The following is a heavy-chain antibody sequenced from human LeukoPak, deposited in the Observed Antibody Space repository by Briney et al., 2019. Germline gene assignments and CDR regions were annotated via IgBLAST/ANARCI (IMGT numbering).Heavy chain of an antibody. J-gene: IGHJ3*02. Sequence: SETLSLTCAVYGGSFSGYYWSWIRQPPGKGLEWVGEINHSGSTNYNPSLKSRVTISVDTSKNQFSLKLSSVTAADTAVYYCARGLDAFDIWGQGTMVTVSS. CDR2: INHSGST. CDR1: GGSFSGYY. V-gene: IGHV4-34*01. CDR3: ARGLDAFDI.